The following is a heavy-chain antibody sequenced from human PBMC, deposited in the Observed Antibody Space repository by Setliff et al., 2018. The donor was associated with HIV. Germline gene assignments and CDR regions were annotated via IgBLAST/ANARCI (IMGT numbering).Heavy chain of an antibody. CDR2: IIPILGNT. V-gene: IGHV1-69*10. J-gene: IGHJ3*02. CDR1: GGTFSSYA. CDR3: ARDWGGFTMIGHAFDI. D-gene: IGHD3-22*01. Sequence: SVKVSCKASGGTFSSYAISWVRQAPGQGLEWMGGIIPILGNTKYSQKFQGRVTITRDTSASTAYMELSSLRSEDTAVYYCARDWGGFTMIGHAFDIWGQGTMVTVSS.